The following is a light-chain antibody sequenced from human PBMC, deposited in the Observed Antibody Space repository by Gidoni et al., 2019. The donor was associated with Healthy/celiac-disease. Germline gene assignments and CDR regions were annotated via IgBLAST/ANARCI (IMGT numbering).Light chain of an antibody. CDR1: SSNTGSNT. J-gene: IGLJ3*02. CDR3: AAWDDSLHGWV. CDR2: SNN. Sequence: QSVLTQPPSASGTPGQMVTISCSGSSSNTGSNTVNWYQQLPGTAPKLLIYSNNQRPSGVPDRFSGSPSGTSASLAISGLQSEDEADYYCAAWDDSLHGWVFGGGTKLTVL. V-gene: IGLV1-44*01.